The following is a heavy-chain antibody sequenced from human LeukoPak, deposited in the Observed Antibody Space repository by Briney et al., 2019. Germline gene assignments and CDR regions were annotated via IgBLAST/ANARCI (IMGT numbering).Heavy chain of an antibody. CDR3: AREAHGSGTYYSDY. V-gene: IGHV1-2*02. J-gene: IGHJ4*02. D-gene: IGHD3-10*01. CDR2: INPNSGDT. CDR1: GCTYTGYY. Sequence: ASVKVSCNASGCTYTGYYIHWVRRAPGQGPEWMGWINPNSGDTYYAQMFHGRVTMTRDTSITTAYMELSRLRSDDRAVYYCAREAHGSGTYYSDYWGQGTLVTVSS.